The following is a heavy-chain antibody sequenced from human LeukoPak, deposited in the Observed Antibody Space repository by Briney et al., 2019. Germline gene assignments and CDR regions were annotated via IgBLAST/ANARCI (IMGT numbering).Heavy chain of an antibody. Sequence: ASVKVSCKASGYTFTIYYMHWVRQAPGQGLEWMGIINPSGGSTSYAQKFQGRVIMTRDMSTSTVYMELSSLRSEDTAVYYCARVTYYYDSSGRYFDYWGQGTLVTVSS. D-gene: IGHD3-22*01. CDR3: ARVTYYYDSSGRYFDY. J-gene: IGHJ4*02. CDR2: INPSGGST. CDR1: GYTFTIYY. V-gene: IGHV1-46*01.